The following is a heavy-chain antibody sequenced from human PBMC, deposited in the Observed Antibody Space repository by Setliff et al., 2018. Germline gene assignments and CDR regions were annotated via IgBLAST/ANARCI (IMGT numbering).Heavy chain of an antibody. D-gene: IGHD3-3*01. V-gene: IGHV4-34*01. J-gene: IGHJ4*02. CDR2: INHSGST. CDR1: GGSFSGNY. Sequence: SETLSLTCAVYGGSFSGNYWSWIRQPPGKGLEWIGEINHSGSTNHNPSLKSRVTISVDTSKNQFSLKLSSVTAADTAVYYCARVPNFWSGYLDYWGQGTLVTVSS. CDR3: ARVPNFWSGYLDY.